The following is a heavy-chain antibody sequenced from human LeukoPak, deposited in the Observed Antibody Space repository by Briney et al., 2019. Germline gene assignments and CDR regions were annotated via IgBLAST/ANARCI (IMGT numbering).Heavy chain of an antibody. V-gene: IGHV3-21*01. D-gene: IGHD1-1*01. CDR3: ARMTTLIASSASIDAFDI. CDR1: GFTFSSYS. Sequence: PGGSLRLSCAASGFTFSSYSMNWVRQAPGKGLEWVSSISSSSSYIYYADSVKGRFTISRDNAKNSLYLQMNSLRAEDTAVYYCARMTTLIASSASIDAFDIWGQGTMVTVSS. J-gene: IGHJ3*02. CDR2: ISSSSSYI.